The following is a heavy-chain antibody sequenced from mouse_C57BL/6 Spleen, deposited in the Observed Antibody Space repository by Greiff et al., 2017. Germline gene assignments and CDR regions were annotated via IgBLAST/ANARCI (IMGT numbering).Heavy chain of an antibody. V-gene: IGHV1-78*01. Sequence: VQLQQSDAELVKPGASVKISCKVSGYTFTDHTIHWMKQRPEQGLEWIGYIYPRDGSTKYNEKFKGKATLTADKSSSTAYMQLNSLTSEDSAVXFCAREYYGSSWYFDVWGTGTTVTVSS. D-gene: IGHD1-1*01. CDR3: AREYYGSSWYFDV. CDR2: IYPRDGST. CDR1: GYTFTDHT. J-gene: IGHJ1*03.